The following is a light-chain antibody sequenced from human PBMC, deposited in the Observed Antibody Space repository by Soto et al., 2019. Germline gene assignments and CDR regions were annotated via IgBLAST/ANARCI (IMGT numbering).Light chain of an antibody. CDR2: GAS. CDR1: QSVSSSY. Sequence: EIVLTQSPGTLSLSPGERATLSCWASQSVSSSYLAWYQQKPGQAPRLLIYGASSRATAIPDRFSGSGSGTDFTLTISRLEAEDFAVYYCQQYGSSPITFGQGTRLEIK. V-gene: IGKV3-20*01. CDR3: QQYGSSPIT. J-gene: IGKJ5*01.